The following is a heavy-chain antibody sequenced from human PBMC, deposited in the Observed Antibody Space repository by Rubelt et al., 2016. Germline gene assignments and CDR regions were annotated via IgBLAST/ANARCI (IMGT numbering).Heavy chain of an antibody. Sequence: EVQLVGSGGGVVQPGGSLRLSCATSGFTFDDYAMHWVRQAPGKGLEWVSLISGDANNTYYADSVKGRFTISRDNSKNSLFLQMNSLRNEDTALYYCAKAGTLLFFDYWGQGTLVTVSS. V-gene: IGHV3-43*02. D-gene: IGHD3-10*01. CDR3: AKAGTLLFFDY. CDR1: GFTFDDYA. J-gene: IGHJ4*02. CDR2: ISGDANNT.